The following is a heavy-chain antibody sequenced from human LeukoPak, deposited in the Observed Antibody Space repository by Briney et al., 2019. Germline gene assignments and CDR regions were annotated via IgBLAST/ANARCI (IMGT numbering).Heavy chain of an antibody. CDR2: VKNNAFTT. J-gene: IGHJ6*04. CDR1: GFSFSSYH. CDR3: AELGITMIGGV. Sequence: GGSLRLSCAASGFSFSSYHMHWVRQAPGKGLEWVARVKNNAFTTTYADSVKGRFTISRDNTKNTLYLQMHSLRAEDTAVYYCAELGITMIGGVWGKGTTVTISS. V-gene: IGHV3-74*01. D-gene: IGHD3-10*02.